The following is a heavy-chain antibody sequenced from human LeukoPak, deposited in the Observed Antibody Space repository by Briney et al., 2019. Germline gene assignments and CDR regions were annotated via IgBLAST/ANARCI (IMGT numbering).Heavy chain of an antibody. D-gene: IGHD6-13*01. CDR2: IDPSDSYT. CDR1: GYSFTSYW. J-gene: IGHJ4*02. V-gene: IGHV5-10-1*01. Sequence: GESLLISCKGSGYSFTSYWISWVRQMPGKGLEWMGRIDPSDSYTNYSPSFQGHVTISADKSIGTAYLQWSSLKASDTAMYYCARHVIPGIAAAGTNYWGQGTLVTVSS. CDR3: ARHVIPGIAAAGTNY.